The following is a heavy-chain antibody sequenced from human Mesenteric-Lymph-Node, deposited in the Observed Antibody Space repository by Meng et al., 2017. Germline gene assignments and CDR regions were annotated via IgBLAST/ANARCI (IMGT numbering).Heavy chain of an antibody. D-gene: IGHD4-17*01. J-gene: IGHJ4*02. V-gene: IGHV3-74*01. CDR3: ARDLPVPHDSGDKADY. Sequence: LSLTCAASGFTFSSYWMLWVRQAPGKGLVYVSRINPDGSITGYADSVKGRFTISRDNAKNTLYLQMNSLRVEDTAVYYCARDLPVPHDSGDKADYWGQGMLVTVSS. CDR1: GFTFSSYW. CDR2: INPDGSIT.